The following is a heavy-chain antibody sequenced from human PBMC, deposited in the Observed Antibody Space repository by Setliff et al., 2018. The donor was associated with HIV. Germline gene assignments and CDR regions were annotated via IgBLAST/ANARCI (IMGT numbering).Heavy chain of an antibody. CDR3: ARDRGGSSYFDY. CDR1: GTTFSSYS. CDR2: ISSSSSTI. D-gene: IGHD1-26*01. Sequence: QPGGSLRLSCAASGTTFSSYSINWVRQAPGKGLEWVSYISSSSSTIYYADSVKGRFTISRDNAKNSLYLQMNSLRAEDTAVYYCARDRGGSSYFDYWGQGTLVTVS. J-gene: IGHJ4*02. V-gene: IGHV3-48*04.